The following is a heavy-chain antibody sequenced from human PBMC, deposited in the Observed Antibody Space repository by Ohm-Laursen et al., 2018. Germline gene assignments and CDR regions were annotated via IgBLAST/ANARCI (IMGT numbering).Heavy chain of an antibody. V-gene: IGHV1-46*01. Sequence: SVKVSCKASGYTFTTHYIHWVRQAPGQGLEWMGIINPSGGSTKYAQKFQGRVTMTRDTFTSTVYMELSSLRSEDTAVYYCARDLGLVGTNWGYYFNYWGQGTPVTVSS. D-gene: IGHD7-27*01. CDR1: GYTFTTHY. CDR2: INPSGGST. CDR3: ARDLGLVGTNWGYYFNY. J-gene: IGHJ4*02.